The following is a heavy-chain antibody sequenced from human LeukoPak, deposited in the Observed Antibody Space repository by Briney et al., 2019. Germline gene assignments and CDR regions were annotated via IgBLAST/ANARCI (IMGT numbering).Heavy chain of an antibody. V-gene: IGHV4-59*01. CDR3: AREIRGYSYGYRFDY. D-gene: IGHD5-18*01. CDR1: GGSISSYY. J-gene: IGHJ4*02. Sequence: SETLSLTCTVSGGSISSYYWSWIRPPPGEGLEWIGYIYYSVSTNYNPSLKRRVTISVDTSKNQFSLKLSSVTAADTAVYYGAREIRGYSYGYRFDYWGQGTLVTVSS. CDR2: IYYSVST.